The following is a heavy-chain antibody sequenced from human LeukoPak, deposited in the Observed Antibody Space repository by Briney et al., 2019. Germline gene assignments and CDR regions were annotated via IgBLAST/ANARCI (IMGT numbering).Heavy chain of an antibody. Sequence: PGGSLRHSCAASGFTFSSYAMSWVRQAPGKGLEWVSAISGSGGSTYYADSVKGRFTISRDNSKNTLYLQMNSLRAEDTAVYYCAKVDRGSYRRGYFDYWGQGTLVTVSS. J-gene: IGHJ4*02. D-gene: IGHD1-26*01. CDR1: GFTFSSYA. CDR3: AKVDRGSYRRGYFDY. CDR2: ISGSGGST. V-gene: IGHV3-23*01.